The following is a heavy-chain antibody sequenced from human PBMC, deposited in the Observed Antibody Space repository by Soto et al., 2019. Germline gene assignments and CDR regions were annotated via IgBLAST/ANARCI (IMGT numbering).Heavy chain of an antibody. CDR1: GGSISSYY. Sequence: PSETLSLTCTVSGGSISSYYWSWIRQPPGKGLEWIGYIYYSGSTNYNPSLKSRVTISVDTSKNQFSLKLSSVTAADTAVYYCAKESRHWLLYSSSSRGGFDYWGQGTLVTVSS. D-gene: IGHD6-6*01. V-gene: IGHV4-59*01. CDR3: AKESRHWLLYSSSSRGGFDY. CDR2: IYYSGST. J-gene: IGHJ4*02.